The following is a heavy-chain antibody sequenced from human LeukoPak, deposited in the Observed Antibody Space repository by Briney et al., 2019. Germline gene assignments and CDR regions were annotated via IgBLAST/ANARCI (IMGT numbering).Heavy chain of an antibody. CDR3: ASEVPASTV. Sequence: GGSLRLSCAASEFTFSGYSMNWVRQAPGKGLEWVANIKQDGSEKYYVDSVKGRFTISRDNAKNSLYLQMNTLRAEDTAVYYCASEVPASTVWGQGTLVTVSS. V-gene: IGHV3-7*01. CDR1: EFTFSGYS. CDR2: IKQDGSEK. J-gene: IGHJ4*02. D-gene: IGHD2-2*01.